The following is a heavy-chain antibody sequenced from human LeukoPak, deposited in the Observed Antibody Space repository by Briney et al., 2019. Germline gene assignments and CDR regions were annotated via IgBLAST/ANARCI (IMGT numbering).Heavy chain of an antibody. CDR1: GYTFTGYY. V-gene: IGHV1-2*06. Sequence: ASVKVSCKASGYTFTGYYMHWGRQAPGQGLEWMGRINPNSGGTNYAQKFQGRVTMTRDTSISTAYMELSRLRSDDTAVYYCARHLVTYADRSGYSPWGQGTLVTVSS. D-gene: IGHD3-22*01. J-gene: IGHJ5*02. CDR3: ARHLVTYADRSGYSP. CDR2: INPNSGGT.